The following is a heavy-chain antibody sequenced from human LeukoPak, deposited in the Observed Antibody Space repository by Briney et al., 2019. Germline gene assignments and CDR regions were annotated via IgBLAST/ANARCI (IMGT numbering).Heavy chain of an antibody. CDR1: GFSRSIHGIG. D-gene: IGHD1-14*01. V-gene: IGHV2-70*04. Sequence: SGPTLVNPTQTLTLTCTYSGFSRSIHGIGVAWIRQPPGKAVERLARIDWDDDKFYSAYLKSRLTISKDTSKAHVVLTMTDMAPVETATYYCARSGRHLTVDYWRPGAPVPVSA. CDR3: ARSGRHLTVDY. CDR2: IDWDDDK. J-gene: IGHJ4*02.